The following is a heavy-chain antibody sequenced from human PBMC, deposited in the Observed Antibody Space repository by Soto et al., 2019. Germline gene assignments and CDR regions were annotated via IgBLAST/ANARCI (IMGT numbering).Heavy chain of an antibody. CDR3: ARESHDILTGPPWVWYFDL. CDR1: GRSFSGYY. CDR2: INDRGSI. Sequence: QVQLQQWGAGPLRPLETLSLTCGVSGRSFSGYYWAWIRESPGKGREWIGEINDRGSINYNPSLKSRVSISVDTSKKHYSLNLRSVTAADTAVYYCARESHDILTGPPWVWYFDLWGRGTLVTVSS. D-gene: IGHD3-9*01. J-gene: IGHJ2*01. V-gene: IGHV4-34*01.